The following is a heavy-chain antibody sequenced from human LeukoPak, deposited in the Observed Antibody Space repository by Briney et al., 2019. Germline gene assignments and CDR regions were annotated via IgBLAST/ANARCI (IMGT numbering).Heavy chain of an antibody. D-gene: IGHD4/OR15-4a*01. V-gene: IGHV4-59*12. CDR1: GGSISSYY. CDR2: IYYTGST. J-gene: IGHJ3*02. Sequence: SETLSLTCTVSGGSISSYYWNWIRPPPGKGLGWIGYIYYTGSTNYNPSLKSRVTISVDTSKNQFSLKLSSVTAADTAVYYCARGPGGATAEAFDIWGQGTMVTVSS. CDR3: ARGPGGATAEAFDI.